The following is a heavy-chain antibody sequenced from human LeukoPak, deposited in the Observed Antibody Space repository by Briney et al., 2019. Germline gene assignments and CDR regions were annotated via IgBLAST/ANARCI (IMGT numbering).Heavy chain of an antibody. CDR3: ARELSPVYAKWFDP. Sequence: GASVKVSCKASGYTFTGYYMHWVRQAPGQGLEWMGWINPNSGGTNYAQKFQGRVTMTRDTSISTAYMELSRLRSDDTAVYYCARELSPVYAKWFDPWGQGTLVTVSS. CDR1: GYTFTGYY. D-gene: IGHD5/OR15-5a*01. J-gene: IGHJ5*02. V-gene: IGHV1-2*02. CDR2: INPNSGGT.